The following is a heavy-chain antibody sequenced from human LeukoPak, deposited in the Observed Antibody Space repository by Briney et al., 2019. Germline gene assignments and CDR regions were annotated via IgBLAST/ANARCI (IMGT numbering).Heavy chain of an antibody. V-gene: IGHV4-59*01. J-gene: IGHJ5*02. CDR2: IYYSGST. CDR3: AREWFAPLKYNWKTPSRWFDP. Sequence: SETLSLTCTVSGGSISSYYWSWIRQPPGKGLEWIGYIYYSGSTNYNPSLKSRVTISVDTSKNQFSLKLSSVTAADTAVDYCAREWFAPLKYNWKTPSRWFDPWGQGTLVTVSS. CDR1: GGSISSYY. D-gene: IGHD1-1*01.